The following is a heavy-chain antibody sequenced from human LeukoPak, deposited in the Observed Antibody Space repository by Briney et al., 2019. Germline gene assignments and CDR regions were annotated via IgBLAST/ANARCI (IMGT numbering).Heavy chain of an antibody. CDR3: AKIRLSYYDFWSGEPYYYMDV. V-gene: IGHV3-30*02. J-gene: IGHJ6*03. CDR2: IRYDGSNK. Sequence: GGSLRLSCAASGFTFSSYGMHWVRQAPGKGLEWVAFIRYDGSNKYYADSVKGRFTISRDNSKNTLYLQMNSLRAEDTAVYYCAKIRLSYYDFWSGEPYYYMDVWGKGTTVTVSS. D-gene: IGHD3-3*01. CDR1: GFTFSSYG.